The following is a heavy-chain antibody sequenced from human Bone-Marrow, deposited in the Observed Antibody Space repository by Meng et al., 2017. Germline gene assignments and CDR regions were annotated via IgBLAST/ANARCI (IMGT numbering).Heavy chain of an antibody. CDR2: INHSGST. CDR1: GGSFSGYY. Sequence: SETLSLTCAVYGGSFSGYYWSWIRQPPGKGLEWIGEINHSGSTNYNPSLKSRVTISVDTSKNQFSLKLSSVTAADMAVYYCARHIVGAYYYYYGMDVWGQGTTVTVSS. D-gene: IGHD1-26*01. J-gene: IGHJ6*02. CDR3: ARHIVGAYYYYYGMDV. V-gene: IGHV4-34*01.